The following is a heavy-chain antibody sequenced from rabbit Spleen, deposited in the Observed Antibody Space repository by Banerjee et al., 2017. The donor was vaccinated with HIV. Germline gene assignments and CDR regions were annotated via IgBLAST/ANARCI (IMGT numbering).Heavy chain of an antibody. D-gene: IGHD1-1*01. CDR2: IDPIFGIT. V-gene: IGHV1S40*01. CDR1: GFDLSSYYY. CDR3: ARNYVNAFDP. Sequence: QSLEESGGGLVKPGASLTLTCTASGFDLSSYYYMCWVRQAPGKGLEWIGYIDPIFGITYYASWAKGRFTISKTSSTTVTLQMTSLTAADTATYFCARNYVNAFDPWGPGTLVTVS. J-gene: IGHJ2*01.